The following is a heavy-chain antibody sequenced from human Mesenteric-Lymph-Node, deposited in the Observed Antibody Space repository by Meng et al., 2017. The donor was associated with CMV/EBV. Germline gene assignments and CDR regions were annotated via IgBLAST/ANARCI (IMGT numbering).Heavy chain of an antibody. J-gene: IGHJ6*02. CDR1: GFTFSSYW. V-gene: IGHV3-7*01. CDR3: ARVKGYCSSTSCYILRYYYYYYGMDV. D-gene: IGHD2-2*02. CDR2: IKQDGSEK. Sequence: GGSLRLSCAASGFTFSSYWMSWVRQAPGKGLEWVANIKQDGSEKYYVDSVTGRFTISRDNAKNSLYLQMNSLRAEDTAVYYCARVKGYCSSTSCYILRYYYYYYGMDVWGQGTTVTVSS.